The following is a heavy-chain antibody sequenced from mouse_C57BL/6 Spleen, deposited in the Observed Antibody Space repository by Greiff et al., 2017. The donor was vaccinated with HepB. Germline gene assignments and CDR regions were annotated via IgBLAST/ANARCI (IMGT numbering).Heavy chain of an antibody. CDR2: INPSSGYT. V-gene: IGHV1-4*01. CDR1: GYTFTSYT. CDR3: ARWTQGGYFDV. J-gene: IGHJ1*03. Sequence: VQLQQSGAELARPGASVKMSCKASGYTFTSYTMHWVKQRPGQGLEWIGYINPSSGYTKYNQKFKDKATLTADKSSSTAYMQLSSLTSEDSAVYYCARWTQGGYFDVWGTGTTVTVSS.